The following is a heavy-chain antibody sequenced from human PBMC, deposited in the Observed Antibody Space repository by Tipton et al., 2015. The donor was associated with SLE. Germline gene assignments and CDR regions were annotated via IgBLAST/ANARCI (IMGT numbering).Heavy chain of an antibody. D-gene: IGHD4-23*01. CDR3: ARDGVGNSVYFQH. V-gene: IGHV1-46*01. Sequence: QVQLVQSGAEVRKPGASVKVSCKASGYTFTSYCMHWVRQAPGQGLEWMGIINPSGGGTSYAQKFQGRVTLTRETSTSTVYMELSSLTSADTAVYYCARDGVGNSVYFQHWGQGTLVTFSS. CDR1: GYTFTSYC. J-gene: IGHJ1*01. CDR2: INPSGGGT.